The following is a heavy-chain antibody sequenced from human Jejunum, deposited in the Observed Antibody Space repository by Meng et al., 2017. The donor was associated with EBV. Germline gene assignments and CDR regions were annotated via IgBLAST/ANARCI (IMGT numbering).Heavy chain of an antibody. D-gene: IGHD2-8*02. Sequence: QVQLVQSGSELKKPGAPVKVSCNASGYTFTSSGINWVRQAPGQGLEWIGWINTNTGYPTYAQDFTGRFVFSLDTSVSTAYLQITSLSTEDNAVYYCARVRPGGGWFDPWGQGTLVTVSS. CDR2: INTNTGYP. V-gene: IGHV7-4-1*02. J-gene: IGHJ5*02. CDR3: ARVRPGGGWFDP. CDR1: GYTFTSSG.